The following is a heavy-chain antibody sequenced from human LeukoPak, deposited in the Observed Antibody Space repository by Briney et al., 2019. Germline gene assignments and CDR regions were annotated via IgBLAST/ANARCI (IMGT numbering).Heavy chain of an antibody. D-gene: IGHD1-14*01. Sequence: GGSLRLSCSVSAFTFNTFDNFAMHWVRQAPGKGLEWVSGISWNSGSIGYADSVKGRFTISRDNAKNSLYLQMNSLRAEDTALYYCAKEAHHRGPFDYWGQGTLVTVSS. CDR3: AKEAHHRGPFDY. CDR1: AFTFNTFDNFA. V-gene: IGHV3-9*01. J-gene: IGHJ4*02. CDR2: ISWNSGSI.